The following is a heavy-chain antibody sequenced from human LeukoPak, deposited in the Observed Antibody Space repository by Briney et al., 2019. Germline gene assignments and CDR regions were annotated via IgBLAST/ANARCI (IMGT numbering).Heavy chain of an antibody. Sequence: SVKVSCKASGGTFSSYAISWVRQAPGQGLEWMGGIIPIFGTANYAQKFQGRVTITADESTSTAYMELSSLRSEDTAVYYCARDGHSSSWDHNWFDPWGQGTLVTVSS. V-gene: IGHV1-69*13. CDR2: IIPIFGTA. J-gene: IGHJ5*02. CDR3: ARDGHSSSWDHNWFDP. CDR1: GGTFSSYA. D-gene: IGHD6-13*01.